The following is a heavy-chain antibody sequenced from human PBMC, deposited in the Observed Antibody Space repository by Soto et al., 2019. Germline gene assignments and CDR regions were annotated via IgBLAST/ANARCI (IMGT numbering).Heavy chain of an antibody. CDR1: GFTFSSYA. CDR2: ISAGGGRT. V-gene: IGHV3-23*01. D-gene: IGHD6-13*01. Sequence: GGSLRLSCAASGFTFSSYAMSWVRQAPGKGLEWVSVISAGGGRTYYADSVKGRFTISRDNSKNTLSLQMNSLRAEDTAVYYCAKAEGSSSSVRVAMDVWGQGTTVTVSS. J-gene: IGHJ6*02. CDR3: AKAEGSSSSVRVAMDV.